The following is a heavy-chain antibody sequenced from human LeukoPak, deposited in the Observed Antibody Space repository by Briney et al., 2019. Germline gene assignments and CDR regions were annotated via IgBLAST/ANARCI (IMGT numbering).Heavy chain of an antibody. V-gene: IGHV4-59*01. CDR1: GGSISSYY. CDR2: IYYSGST. Sequence: PSETLSLTCTVSGGSISSYYWSWIRQPPGKGLEWIGYIYYSGSTNYNPSLKSRVTISVDTSKNQFSLKLSSVTAADTAVYYCARDGYDSSGYYGGWSPYYYYYGMDVWGQGTTVTVSS. CDR3: ARDGYDSSGYYGGWSPYYYYYGMDV. J-gene: IGHJ6*02. D-gene: IGHD3-22*01.